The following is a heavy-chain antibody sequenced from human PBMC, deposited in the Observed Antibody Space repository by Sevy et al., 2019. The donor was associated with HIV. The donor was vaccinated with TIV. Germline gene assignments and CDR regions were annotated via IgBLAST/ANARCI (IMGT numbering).Heavy chain of an antibody. CDR3: ARVSAGYGAGLNYYYGMDV. J-gene: IGHJ6*02. V-gene: IGHV3-53*01. CDR2: IYSGGST. D-gene: IGHD3-10*01. CDR1: GFTVSSNY. Sequence: GGSLRLSCAASGFTVSSNYMSWVRQAPGKGLEWVSVIYSGGSTYSADSVKGRFTISRDNSKNTLYLQMNSLKVEDTAVYYCARVSAGYGAGLNYYYGMDVWGQGTTVTVSS.